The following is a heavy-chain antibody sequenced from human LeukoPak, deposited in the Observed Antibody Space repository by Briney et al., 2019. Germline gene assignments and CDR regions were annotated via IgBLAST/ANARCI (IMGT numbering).Heavy chain of an antibody. CDR1: GGSISSSSYY. CDR3: ARLGHLSAALHGWFAP. CDR2: IYYSGST. D-gene: IGHD3-3*02. V-gene: IGHV4-39*01. Sequence: PSETLSLTCTVSGGSISSSSYYWGWIRQPPGKGLEWIGSIYYSGSTYYNPSLKSRVTISVDTSKNQFSLKLSSVTAADTAVYYCARLGHLSAALHGWFAPWGQGTLVTVSS. J-gene: IGHJ5*02.